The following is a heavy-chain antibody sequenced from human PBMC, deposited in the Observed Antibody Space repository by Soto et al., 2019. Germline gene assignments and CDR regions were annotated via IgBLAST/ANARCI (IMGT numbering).Heavy chain of an antibody. CDR2: MNPNSGNT. CDR3: ARGGVGDYGDYVDY. CDR1: GYTFTSYD. D-gene: IGHD4-17*01. V-gene: IGHV1-8*01. J-gene: IGHJ4*02. Sequence: GPVKVSCKASGYTFTSYDINWVRQATGQGLEWMGWMNPNSGNTGYAQKFQGRVTMTRDTSISTAYMELSSLRSEDTAVYYCARGGVGDYGDYVDYWGQGTLVTVSS.